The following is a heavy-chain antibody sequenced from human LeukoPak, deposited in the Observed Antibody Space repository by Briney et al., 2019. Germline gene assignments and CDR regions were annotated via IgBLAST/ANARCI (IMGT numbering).Heavy chain of an antibody. Sequence: SETLPLTCTVSGGSISSHYWSWIRQPPGKGLEWIGYIYYSGSTNYNPSLKSRVTISVDTSKNQFSLKLSSVTAADTAVYYCARVGYSYGYIDYYYYMDVWGKGTTVTVSS. V-gene: IGHV4-59*11. CDR2: IYYSGST. J-gene: IGHJ6*03. CDR3: ARVGYSYGYIDYYYYMDV. CDR1: GGSISSHY. D-gene: IGHD5-18*01.